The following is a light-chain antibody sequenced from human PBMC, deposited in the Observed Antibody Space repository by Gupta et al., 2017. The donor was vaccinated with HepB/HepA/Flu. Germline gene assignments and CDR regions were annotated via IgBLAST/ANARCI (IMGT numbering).Light chain of an antibody. CDR1: SSDVGGYNY. Sequence: QSALTQPAPVSGSPGQSITISCTGTSSDVGGYNYVSWYQQHPGKAPELMIYDVSNRPSGVSNRFSGSKSGNTASLTISGLQAEDEADYYCSSYTSSSTVFGGGTKLTVL. J-gene: IGLJ2*01. CDR3: SSYTSSSTV. V-gene: IGLV2-14*03. CDR2: DVS.